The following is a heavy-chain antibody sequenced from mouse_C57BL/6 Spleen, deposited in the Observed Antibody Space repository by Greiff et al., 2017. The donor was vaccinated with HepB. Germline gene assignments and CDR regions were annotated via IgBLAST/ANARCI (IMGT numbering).Heavy chain of an antibody. CDR2: INPNNGGT. D-gene: IGHD1-1*01. Sequence: EVQLQQSGPELVKPGASVKISCKASGYTFTDYYMNWVKQSHGKSLEWIGDINPNNGGTSYNQKFKGKATLTVDKSSSTAYMELRSLTSEDSAVYYCARDEYYYGSSYEFDYWGQGTTLTVSS. CDR1: GYTFTDYY. CDR3: ARDEYYYGSSYEFDY. J-gene: IGHJ2*01. V-gene: IGHV1-26*01.